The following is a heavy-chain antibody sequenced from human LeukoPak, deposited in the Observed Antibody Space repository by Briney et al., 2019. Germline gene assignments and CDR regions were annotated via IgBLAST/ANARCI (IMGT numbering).Heavy chain of an antibody. CDR1: GFTFSNAW. V-gene: IGHV3-15*01. D-gene: IGHD6-13*01. CDR2: IKSKTDGGTT. Sequence: PGGSLRLSCAASGFTFSNAWMSWVRQAPGKGLEWVSRIKSKTDGGTTDYAAPVKGRFTISRDDSKNTLYLQMNSLKTEDTAVYYCTSLLQQLDNFDYWGQGTLVTVSS. J-gene: IGHJ4*02. CDR3: TSLLQQLDNFDY.